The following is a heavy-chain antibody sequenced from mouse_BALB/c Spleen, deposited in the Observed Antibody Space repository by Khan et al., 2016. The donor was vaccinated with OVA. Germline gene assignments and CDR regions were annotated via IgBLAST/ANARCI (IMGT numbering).Heavy chain of an antibody. J-gene: IGHJ3*01. V-gene: IGHV5-6*01. CDR1: GFTFSTYG. Sequence: EVELVESGGDLVKPGGSLKLSCAASGFTFSTYGMSWVRQAPDKRLEWVATVSTGGSYTYYPDSVKGRFTISRDNAKNTLYLQMSGLRSEDTAMFYCTRISYDYDSEGFAYWGQGTLVTVSA. D-gene: IGHD1-1*01. CDR2: VSTGGSYT. CDR3: TRISYDYDSEGFAY.